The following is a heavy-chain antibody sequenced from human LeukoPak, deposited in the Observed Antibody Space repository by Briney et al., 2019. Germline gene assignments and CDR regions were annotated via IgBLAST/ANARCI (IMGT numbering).Heavy chain of an antibody. J-gene: IGHJ4*02. V-gene: IGHV4-4*07. CDR2: IYTSGST. CDR1: GGSISSYY. Sequence: SETLSLTCTVSGGSISSYYRSWIRQPAGKGLEWIGRIYTSGSTNYNPSLKSRVTMSVDTSKNQFSLKLSSVTAADTAVYYCARHESTMIVAFDYWGQGTLVTVSS. D-gene: IGHD3-22*01. CDR3: ARHESTMIVAFDY.